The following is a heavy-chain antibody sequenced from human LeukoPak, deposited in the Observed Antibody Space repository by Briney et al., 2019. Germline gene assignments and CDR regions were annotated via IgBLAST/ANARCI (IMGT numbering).Heavy chain of an antibody. J-gene: IGHJ3*02. V-gene: IGHV1-46*01. D-gene: IGHD4-23*01. CDR1: GYTFINYY. CDR2: INPSGGST. Sequence: ASVKVSCKASGYTFINYYIHWVRQAPGQGLEWMGIINPSGGSTTYPQKFQGRVTMTRDMSTSTVYMDLSSLRSEDTAVYYCAKDLGRDYGGKALNSFAFDIWGQGTMVTVSS. CDR3: AKDLGRDYGGKALNSFAFDI.